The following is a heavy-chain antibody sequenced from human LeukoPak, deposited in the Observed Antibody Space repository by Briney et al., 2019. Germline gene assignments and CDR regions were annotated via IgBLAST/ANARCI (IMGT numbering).Heavy chain of an antibody. CDR1: GYTFTTYW. J-gene: IGHJ4*02. Sequence: GESLKISCKGSGYTFTTYWIGWVRQMPGKGLGWMGIIYPGDSDTRYSPSFQGQVTMSADKSINTAYLQWSSLKASDTAMYYCARTYYFDSSNYLLDYWGQGTLVTVSS. D-gene: IGHD3-22*01. V-gene: IGHV5-51*01. CDR2: IYPGDSDT. CDR3: ARTYYFDSSNYLLDY.